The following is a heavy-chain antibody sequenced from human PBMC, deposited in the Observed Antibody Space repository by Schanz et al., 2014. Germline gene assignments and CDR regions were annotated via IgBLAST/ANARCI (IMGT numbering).Heavy chain of an antibody. J-gene: IGHJ4*02. CDR3: ARGTDWSLHY. D-gene: IGHD1-1*01. V-gene: IGHV3-66*01. CDR1: GFTFTTHS. Sequence: EVQLLESGGGLVQPGGSLRLSCAASGFTFTTHSMTWVRQAPGKGLEWVSVIYSGIGAYYADSVKDRFTVSRDNSKNTVYLQMNRLRAEDTAVYYCARGTDWSLHYWGQGALVTVSS. CDR2: IYSGIGA.